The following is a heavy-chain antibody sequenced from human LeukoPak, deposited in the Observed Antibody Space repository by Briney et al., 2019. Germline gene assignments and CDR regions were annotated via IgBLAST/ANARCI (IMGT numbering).Heavy chain of an antibody. J-gene: IGHJ5*02. Sequence: SETLSLTCAVYGGSFSGYYWSWIRQPPGKGLEWIGEINHSGSTNYNPSLKSRVTISVDTSKNQSSLKLSSVTAADTAVYYCARNQASPTMIRQRGGWFDPWGQGTLVTVSS. V-gene: IGHV4-34*01. CDR3: ARNQASPTMIRQRGGWFDP. D-gene: IGHD3-22*01. CDR2: INHSGST. CDR1: GGSFSGYY.